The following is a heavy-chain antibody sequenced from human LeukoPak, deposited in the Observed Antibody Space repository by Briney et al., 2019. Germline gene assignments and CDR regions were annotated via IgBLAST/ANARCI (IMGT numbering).Heavy chain of an antibody. J-gene: IGHJ4*01. Sequence: PEGSLRLSCAASGFTFSSYAMSWVRQAPGKGLEWVSAISGSGGSTYYADSVKGRFTISRDNSKNTLYLQMNSLRAEDTAVYYCAKDGADIVVVPAAMEDYWGQGTLVTVSS. D-gene: IGHD2-2*01. CDR1: GFTFSSYA. CDR2: ISGSGGST. CDR3: AKDGADIVVVPAAMEDY. V-gene: IGHV3-23*01.